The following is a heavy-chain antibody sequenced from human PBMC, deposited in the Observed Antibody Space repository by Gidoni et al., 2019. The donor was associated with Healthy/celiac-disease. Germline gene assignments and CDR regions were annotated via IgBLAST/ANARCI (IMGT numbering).Heavy chain of an antibody. CDR1: GFTFSSYA. J-gene: IGHJ4*02. CDR2: ISYYGSKI. Sequence: QVQLVESGGGVVQPGRSLRLSGAASGFTFSSYAIHCVRQAPGKGLEWVAVISYYGSKIYYADSVKSRFTRSRDKSNNTLYLQMNSLRAEDTAVYYCASEGGYRYYFDYWGQGTLVTVSS. CDR3: ASEGGYRYYFDY. D-gene: IGHD1-26*01. V-gene: IGHV3-30-3*01.